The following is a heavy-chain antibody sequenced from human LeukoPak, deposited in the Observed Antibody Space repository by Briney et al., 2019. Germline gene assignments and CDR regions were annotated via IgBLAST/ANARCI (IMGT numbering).Heavy chain of an antibody. CDR2: INPNSGGT. D-gene: IGHD2-2*01. CDR1: GYTFTGYY. CDR3: ARGGEGGPQLPIYYFDY. Sequence: GASVKVSCKASGYTFTGYYMHWVRQAPGQGLEWMGWINPNSGGTNYAQKFQGWVTMTRDTSISTAYMELSRLRSDDTAVYYCARGGEGGPQLPIYYFDYWGQGTLVTVSS. J-gene: IGHJ4*02. V-gene: IGHV1-2*04.